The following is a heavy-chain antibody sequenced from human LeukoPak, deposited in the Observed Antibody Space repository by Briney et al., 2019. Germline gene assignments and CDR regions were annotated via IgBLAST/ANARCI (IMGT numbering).Heavy chain of an antibody. J-gene: IGHJ6*02. D-gene: IGHD6-13*01. V-gene: IGHV4-59*08. CDR2: IYYSGST. Sequence: SETPSLTCTVSGASISSDYWSWIRQPPGKGLEWIGYIYYSGSTNYNPSLNSRVTISVDTSKNQFSLKLTSVTAADTAVYYCARLSFASSSWINYYYYGMDVWGQGTTVTVSS. CDR3: ARLSFASSSWINYYYYGMDV. CDR1: GASISSDY.